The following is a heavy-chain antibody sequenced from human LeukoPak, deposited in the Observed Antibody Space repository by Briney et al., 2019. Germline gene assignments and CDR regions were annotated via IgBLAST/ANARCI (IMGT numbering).Heavy chain of an antibody. V-gene: IGHV3-23*01. D-gene: IGHD1-26*01. CDR1: GFTFSNYA. Sequence: GGSLRLSCAASGFTFSNYAMNWVRQAPGKRLEWVSLITDTGGSTYYADSVKGRFTISRDNSKNTVYLQMNSLRAEDTAVYYCAKRDTGTYSRLDYWGQGTLVTVSS. CDR3: AKRDTGTYSRLDY. J-gene: IGHJ4*02. CDR2: ITDTGGST.